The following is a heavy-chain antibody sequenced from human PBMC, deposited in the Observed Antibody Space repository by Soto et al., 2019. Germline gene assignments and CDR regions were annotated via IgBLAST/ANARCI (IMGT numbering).Heavy chain of an antibody. Sequence: QVQLQESGPGLVKPSETLSLTCSVSGGSISGHYWSWVRQTPGKGLEWIGYIYSSGSTNYNPSLKSRVTISVDTSKNQFSLRLTSVTAADTAVYYCARGPYYDLIWNYYYMDVWGKGTTVTVSS. CDR1: GGSISGHY. D-gene: IGHD3-16*01. V-gene: IGHV4-4*09. J-gene: IGHJ6*03. CDR2: IYSSGST. CDR3: ARGPYYDLIWNYYYMDV.